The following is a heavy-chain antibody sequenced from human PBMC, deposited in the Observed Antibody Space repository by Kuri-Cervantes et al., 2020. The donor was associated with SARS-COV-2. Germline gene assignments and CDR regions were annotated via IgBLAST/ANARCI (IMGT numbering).Heavy chain of an antibody. CDR2: VGTAGDT. V-gene: IGHV3-13*03. D-gene: IGHD3-3*01. CDR1: GFSFSNCD. Sequence: GESLKISCAACGFSFSNCDMHWVRQATGKGLEWVSTVGTAGDTYYPGSVKGHFTISRENAKNSLYLQMNSLRAGGTVVYYCARDQDDFWSGYRLTFDYWGQGTLVTVSS. CDR3: ARDQDDFWSGYRLTFDY. J-gene: IGHJ4*02.